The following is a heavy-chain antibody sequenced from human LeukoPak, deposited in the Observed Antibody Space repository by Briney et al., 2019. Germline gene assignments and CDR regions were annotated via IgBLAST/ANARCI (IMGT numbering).Heavy chain of an antibody. CDR1: GGSISSSSYY. J-gene: IGHJ5*02. V-gene: IGHV4-39*07. CDR2: VYYSGST. CDR3: ASDPPVYCSGGSCYRIQGDNWFDP. Sequence: SETLSLTCTVSGGSISSSSYYWGWIRQPPGKGLEWIGSVYYSGSTYYNPSLKSRVTISVDTSKNQFSLKLSSVTAADTAVYYCASDPPVYCSGGSCYRIQGDNWFDPWGQGTLVTVSS. D-gene: IGHD2-15*01.